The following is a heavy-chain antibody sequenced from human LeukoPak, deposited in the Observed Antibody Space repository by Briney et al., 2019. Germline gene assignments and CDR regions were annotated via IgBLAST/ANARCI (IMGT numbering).Heavy chain of an antibody. Sequence: SETLSLTCTVSGGTISGHYWTWIRQPPGKGLEWIRQIHYSGKADYNPSLRSRINISVDMSKNQMSLKVNSVTAADTAVYYCARFGVDYDMDVWGQGTTVTVS. J-gene: IGHJ6*02. CDR2: IHYSGKA. CDR3: ARFGVDYDMDV. D-gene: IGHD3-16*01. CDR1: GGTISGHY. V-gene: IGHV4-59*11.